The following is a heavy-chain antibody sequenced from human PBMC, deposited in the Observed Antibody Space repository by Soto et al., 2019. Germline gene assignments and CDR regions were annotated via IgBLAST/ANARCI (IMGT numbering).Heavy chain of an antibody. V-gene: IGHV1-46*01. D-gene: IGHD5-12*01. Sequence: QVQLVQSGAEVKKPGASVKVSCKASGYTFTSYYMHWVRQAPGQGLEWMGIINPSGGSTSYAQKFQGRGNMTRDTSTSTVYMELSSLRSEDTAVYYCARSTGSYEDYYYYGMDVWGQGTTVTVSS. J-gene: IGHJ6*02. CDR1: GYTFTSYY. CDR3: ARSTGSYEDYYYYGMDV. CDR2: INPSGGST.